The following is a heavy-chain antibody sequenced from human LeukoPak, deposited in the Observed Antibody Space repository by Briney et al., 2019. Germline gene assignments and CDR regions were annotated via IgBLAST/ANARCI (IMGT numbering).Heavy chain of an antibody. Sequence: GASVKVSCKASGGTFSSHAISRVRQAPGQGLEWVGGLIPVFGTTNYAEKFQGRVTITTDESTRTSYMELRSLKSDDTAVYYCARGKSGYDYGLDHWGQGILVIVSS. V-gene: IGHV1-69*05. CDR2: LIPVFGTT. D-gene: IGHD5-12*01. J-gene: IGHJ4*02. CDR3: ARGKSGYDYGLDH. CDR1: GGTFSSHA.